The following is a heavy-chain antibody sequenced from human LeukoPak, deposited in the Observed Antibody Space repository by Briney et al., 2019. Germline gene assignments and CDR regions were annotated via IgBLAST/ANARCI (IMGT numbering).Heavy chain of an antibody. V-gene: IGHV1-46*01. J-gene: IGHJ4*02. CDR1: GYTFTSYY. D-gene: IGHD3-10*01. Sequence: ASVKVSCKASGYTFTSYYMHWVRQAPGQGLEWMGIISPSGGSTSYAQKFQGRVTMTRDMSTSTVYMELSSLRSEDTAVYYCAREGDYGSGPQGFDYWGQGTLVTVSS. CDR2: ISPSGGST. CDR3: AREGDYGSGPQGFDY.